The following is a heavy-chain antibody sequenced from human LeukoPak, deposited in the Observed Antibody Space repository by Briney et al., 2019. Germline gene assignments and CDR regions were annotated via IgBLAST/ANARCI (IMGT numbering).Heavy chain of an antibody. V-gene: IGHV3-9*01. Sequence: GGSLRLSCAASGFTFGDYALHWVRQVPGKGLEWVSGISWNSGSIGYADSVKGRFTISRDNVKKSLYLQMNSLRAEDTALYYCAKVPLGASTSYYFDYWGQGTLVTVSS. CDR3: AKVPLGASTSYYFDY. CDR2: ISWNSGSI. CDR1: GFTFGDYA. J-gene: IGHJ4*02. D-gene: IGHD1-26*01.